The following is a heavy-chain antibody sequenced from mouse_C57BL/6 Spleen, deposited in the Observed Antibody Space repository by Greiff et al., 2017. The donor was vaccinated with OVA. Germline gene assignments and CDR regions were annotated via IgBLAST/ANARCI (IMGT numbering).Heavy chain of an antibody. CDR2: IDPETGGT. CDR3: KVYYYDKDY. Sequence: QVQLQQSGAELVRPGASVTLSCKASGYTFTDYEMHWVKQTPVHGLEWIGAIDPETGGTAYNQKFKGKAILTADKSSSTAYMELRSLTSEDSAVYYCKVYYYDKDYWGQGTTLTVSS. CDR1: GYTFTDYE. V-gene: IGHV1-15*01. D-gene: IGHD1-1*01. J-gene: IGHJ2*01.